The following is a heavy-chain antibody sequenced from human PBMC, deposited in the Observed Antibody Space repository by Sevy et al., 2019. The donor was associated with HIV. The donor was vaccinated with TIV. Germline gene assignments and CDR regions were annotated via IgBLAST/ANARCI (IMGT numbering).Heavy chain of an antibody. V-gene: IGHV3-73*01. D-gene: IGHD1-26*01. Sequence: GGSLRLSCAVSGFNFSVSAMHWVRQASGKGLEWLGRIRSKANNYATAYSTSVKGRFTMSRDDSKSTAYLQMNSLKSEDTALYYCTTLLGFPFDDWGQGALVTVSS. CDR3: TTLLGFPFDD. CDR2: IRSKANNYAT. CDR1: GFNFSVSA. J-gene: IGHJ4*02.